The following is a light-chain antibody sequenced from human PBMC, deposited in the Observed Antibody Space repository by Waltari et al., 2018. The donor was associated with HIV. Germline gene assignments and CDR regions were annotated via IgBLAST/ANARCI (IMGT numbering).Light chain of an antibody. V-gene: IGLV2-8*01. CDR3: YSYAGSNNWV. CDR2: EVS. Sequence: QSALPQPPSASGSPGQSVTIPCTGPRSAMGCHNHVSWYQQHPDKAPKLMIYEVSKRPSGVPDRFSGSKSGNTASLTVSGLQAGDEANYYCYSYAGSNNWVFGGGTKLTVL. J-gene: IGLJ3*02. CDR1: RSAMGCHNH.